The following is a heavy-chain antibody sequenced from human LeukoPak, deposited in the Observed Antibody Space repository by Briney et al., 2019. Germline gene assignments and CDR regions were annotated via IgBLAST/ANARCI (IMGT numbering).Heavy chain of an antibody. J-gene: IGHJ4*02. CDR1: GFTFSSYG. V-gene: IGHV3-33*06. CDR2: IWSDGNNK. CDR3: AKESNSVNDY. Sequence: GRSLRLSCAASGFTFSSYGMHWVRQAPGKGLEWVAAIWSDGNNKYYADSVKGRFTISRDNSKNTLYLQINSLRAEDTAVYYCAKESNSVNDYWGQGTLVTVSS. D-gene: IGHD5/OR15-5a*01.